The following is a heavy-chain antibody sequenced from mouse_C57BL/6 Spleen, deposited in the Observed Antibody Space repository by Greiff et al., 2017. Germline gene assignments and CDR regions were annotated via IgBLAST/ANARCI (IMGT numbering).Heavy chain of an antibody. CDR2: ISNLAYSI. D-gene: IGHD3-2*02. Sequence: EVKVVESGGGLVQPGGSLKLSCAASGFTFSDYGMAWVRQAPRKGPEWVAFISNLAYSIYYADTVTGRFTISRENAKNTLYLEMSSLRSEDTAMYYCARGAAQAPYYYAMDYWGQGTSVTVSS. J-gene: IGHJ4*01. V-gene: IGHV5-15*01. CDR1: GFTFSDYG. CDR3: ARGAAQAPYYYAMDY.